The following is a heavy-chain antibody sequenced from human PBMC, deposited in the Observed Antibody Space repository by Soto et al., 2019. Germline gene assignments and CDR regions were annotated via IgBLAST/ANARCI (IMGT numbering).Heavy chain of an antibody. J-gene: IGHJ5*02. Sequence: ASVKVSCKASGYTFTSYAMHWVRQAPGQRLKWMGWINAGNGNTKYSQKFQGRVTITRDTSASTAYMELSSLRSEDTAVYYCARVRRYCSGGSCYPPGGWFDPWGQGTLVTVSS. V-gene: IGHV1-3*01. CDR1: GYTFTSYA. CDR3: ARVRRYCSGGSCYPPGGWFDP. CDR2: INAGNGNT. D-gene: IGHD2-15*01.